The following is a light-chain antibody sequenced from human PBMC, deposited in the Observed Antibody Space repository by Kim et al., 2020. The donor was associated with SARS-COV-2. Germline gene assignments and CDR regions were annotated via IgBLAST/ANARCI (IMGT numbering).Light chain of an antibody. J-gene: IGKJ2*01. CDR2: GAS. CDR1: QSVSSSY. V-gene: IGKV3-20*01. Sequence: EIVLTQSPGTLSLSPGERATLSCRASQSVSSSYLAWYQQKPGQAPRLLIYGASSRATGIPDRFSGSGSGTDFTLTISRLEPEDFAVYYCQQYGSSYTFGQGTNLEI. CDR3: QQYGSSYT.